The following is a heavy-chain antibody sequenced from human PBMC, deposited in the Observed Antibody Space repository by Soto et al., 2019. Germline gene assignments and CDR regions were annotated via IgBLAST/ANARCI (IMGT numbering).Heavy chain of an antibody. Sequence: SETLSLTCAVYGGSFSGYYWSWIRQPPGKGLEWIGEINHSGSTNYNPSLKSRVTISVDTSKNQFYLKLSSVTAADTAVYYCATEPVERDLPRYNWFDPCGQGTLVTVSS. D-gene: IGHD6-25*01. CDR3: ATEPVERDLPRYNWFDP. CDR2: INHSGST. V-gene: IGHV4-34*01. J-gene: IGHJ5*02. CDR1: GGSFSGYY.